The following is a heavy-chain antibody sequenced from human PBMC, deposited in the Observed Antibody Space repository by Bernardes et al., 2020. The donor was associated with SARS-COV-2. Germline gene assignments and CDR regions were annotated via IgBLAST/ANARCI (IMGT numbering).Heavy chain of an antibody. CDR1: GFTFSMYA. CDR3: AKDLAGSGY. CDR2: ISGSGGTT. J-gene: IGHJ4*02. Sequence: GGSLRLSCAASGFTFSMYAMSWVRQAPGEGLEWVSSISGSGGTTYYADSVRGRFTISRDNSKNTLFLQMNTLRVEDTAVYYCAKDLAGSGYWGQGSLVTVSS. V-gene: IGHV3-23*01.